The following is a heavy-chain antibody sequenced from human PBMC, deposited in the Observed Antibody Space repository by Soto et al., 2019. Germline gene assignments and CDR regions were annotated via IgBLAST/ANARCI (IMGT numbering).Heavy chain of an antibody. D-gene: IGHD3-10*01. CDR2: VYSGGAT. CDR3: ARVPGAL. J-gene: IGHJ4*02. Sequence: QLVETGGGLIQPGTSLTLSCAASGFSVSRNYMTWVRQAPGKGLEWVSFVYSGGATFYADSVQGRFILPRDDSQNTMYLQRKNLRAEDTAVYYCARVPGALWVRGTLVTVAS. CDR1: GFSVSRNY. V-gene: IGHV3-53*02.